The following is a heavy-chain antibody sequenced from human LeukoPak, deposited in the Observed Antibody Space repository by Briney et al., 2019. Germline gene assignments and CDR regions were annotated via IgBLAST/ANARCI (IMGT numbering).Heavy chain of an antibody. D-gene: IGHD3-10*01. J-gene: IGHJ5*02. CDR2: IYHSGRT. CDR1: GGSISSGGYS. V-gene: IGHV4-30-2*01. CDR3: ARGLRIHYYGSGNWFDP. Sequence: PSETLSLTCAVSGGSISSGGYSWIWLRQPQGKGLEWIGYIYHSGRTYYNPSLKSRATISVDRPKNQFSLKLSSVTAADTAVYYCARGLRIHYYGSGNWFDPWGQGTLVTVSS.